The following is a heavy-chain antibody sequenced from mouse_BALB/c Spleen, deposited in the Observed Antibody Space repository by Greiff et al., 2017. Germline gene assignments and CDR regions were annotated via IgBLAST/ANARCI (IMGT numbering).Heavy chain of an antibody. CDR2: ISSGGSYT. CDR3: ARVTTVVATEGSMDY. D-gene: IGHD1-1*01. J-gene: IGHJ4*01. V-gene: IGHV5-9-4*01. CDR1: GFTFSSYA. Sequence: EVHLVESGGGLVKPGGSLKLSCAASGFTFSSYAMSWVRQSPEKRLEWVAEISSGGSYTYYPDTVTGRFTIARDNAKNTLYLEMSSLRSEDTAMYYCARVTTVVATEGSMDYWGQGTSVTVSS.